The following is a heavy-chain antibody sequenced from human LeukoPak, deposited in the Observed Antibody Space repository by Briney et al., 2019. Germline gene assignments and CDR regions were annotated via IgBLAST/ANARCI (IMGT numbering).Heavy chain of an antibody. CDR1: GFTFSSYA. Sequence: GGSLRLSCAASGFTFSSYAMSWVRQAPGKGLEWVSYISSSGSTIYYADSVKGRFTISRDNAKNSLYLQMNSLRAEDTAVYYCARELSGSSCFDYWGQGTLVTVSS. V-gene: IGHV3-48*03. CDR2: ISSSGSTI. J-gene: IGHJ4*02. CDR3: ARELSGSSCFDY. D-gene: IGHD1-26*01.